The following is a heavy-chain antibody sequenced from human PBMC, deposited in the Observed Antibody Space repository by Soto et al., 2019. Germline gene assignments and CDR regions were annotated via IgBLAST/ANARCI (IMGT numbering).Heavy chain of an antibody. D-gene: IGHD2-2*01. CDR3: TTALQLPDLYYSYYMDV. CDR2: IKSKTDGGTT. CDR1: GFTFSNAW. Sequence: EVQLVESGGGLVKPGGSLRLSCAASGFTFSNAWMSWVRQAPGKGLEWVGRIKSKTDGGTTDYAAPVKGRFTISRDDSKNTLYLQMNSLKTEDTAVYYCTTALQLPDLYYSYYMDVWGKGTTVTVSS. V-gene: IGHV3-15*01. J-gene: IGHJ6*03.